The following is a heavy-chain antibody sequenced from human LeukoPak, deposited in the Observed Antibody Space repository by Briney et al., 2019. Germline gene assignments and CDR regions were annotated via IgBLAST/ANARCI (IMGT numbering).Heavy chain of an antibody. CDR3: ARDQLRRWFDP. CDR2: IYTSGST. J-gene: IGHJ5*02. Sequence: SETLSLTCTVSGGSVSSSSFYWSWIRQPAGKGLEWIGRIYTSGSTNYNPSLKSRVTISVDTSKNQFSLKLSSVTAADTAVYYCARDQLRRWFDPWGQGTLVTVSS. V-gene: IGHV4-61*02. D-gene: IGHD4-17*01. CDR1: GGSVSSSSFY.